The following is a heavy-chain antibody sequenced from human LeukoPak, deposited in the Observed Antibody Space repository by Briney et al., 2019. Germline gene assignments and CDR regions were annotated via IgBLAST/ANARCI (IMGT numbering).Heavy chain of an antibody. J-gene: IGHJ4*02. D-gene: IGHD2-21*01. V-gene: IGHV1-2*04. Sequence: ASVKVSCKASGYTFTGYYMHWVRQAPGQGLEWMGWINPNSGGTNYAQKFQGWVTMTRDTSTSTVYMELSSLRSEDTAVYYCALIGGRPHYGDYWGQGTLVTVSS. CDR3: ALIGGRPHYGDY. CDR2: INPNSGGT. CDR1: GYTFTGYY.